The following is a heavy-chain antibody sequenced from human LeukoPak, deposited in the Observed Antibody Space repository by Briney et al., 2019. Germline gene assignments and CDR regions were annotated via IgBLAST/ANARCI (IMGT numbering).Heavy chain of an antibody. J-gene: IGHJ5*02. CDR3: ARGKVGGRYNWFDP. D-gene: IGHD2-15*01. CDR1: GYTFTSYD. V-gene: IGHV1-8*03. Sequence: GASVKVSCKASGYTFTSYDINWVRQATGQGLEWMGWMNPNSGNTGYAQKFQGRVTITRNTSISTAYMEQSSLRSEDTAVYYCARGKVGGRYNWFDPWGQGTLVTVSS. CDR2: MNPNSGNT.